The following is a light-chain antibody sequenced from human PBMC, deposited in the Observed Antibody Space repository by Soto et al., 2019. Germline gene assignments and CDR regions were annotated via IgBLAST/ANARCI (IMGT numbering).Light chain of an antibody. J-gene: IGLJ2*01. CDR3: GTWDSSLSAG. CDR1: SSNIGNNY. Sequence: QSVLTQPPSVSAAPGQKVTISCSGSSSNIGNNYVSWYQQLPGIAPKLLIYDNNKRPSGIPDRFSGSKSGTSATLGITGLQTGDEADYYCGTWDSSLSAGFGGGTKVTVL. V-gene: IGLV1-51*01. CDR2: DNN.